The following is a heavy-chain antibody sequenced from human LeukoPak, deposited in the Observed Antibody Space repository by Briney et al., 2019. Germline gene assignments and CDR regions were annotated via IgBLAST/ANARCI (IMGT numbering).Heavy chain of an antibody. Sequence: SETLSLTCTLSGGSISSSSYYWGWIRQPPGKGLEWIGSNNYSGSTYYNPSLKSRVTISVDTSKNQFSLKLSSVTAADTAVYFCARQGTQIVVVPAAIGYWGQGTLVTVSS. CDR1: GGSISSSSYY. CDR2: NNYSGST. V-gene: IGHV4-39*01. J-gene: IGHJ4*02. CDR3: ARQGTQIVVVPAAIGY. D-gene: IGHD2-2*01.